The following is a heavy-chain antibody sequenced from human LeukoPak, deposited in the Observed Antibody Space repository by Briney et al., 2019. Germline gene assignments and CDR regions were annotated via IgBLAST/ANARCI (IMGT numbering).Heavy chain of an antibody. D-gene: IGHD6-13*01. CDR3: ARDSSPMVYYYYMDV. V-gene: IGHV4-30-4*08. J-gene: IGHJ6*03. CDR2: IYYSGST. Sequence: PSETLSLTCTVSGGSISSGDYYWSWIRQPPGKGLEWIVYIYYSGSTYYNPSLKSRVTISVDTSKNQFSLKLSSVTAADTAVYYCARDSSPMVYYYYMDVWGKGTTVTVSS. CDR1: GGSISSGDYY.